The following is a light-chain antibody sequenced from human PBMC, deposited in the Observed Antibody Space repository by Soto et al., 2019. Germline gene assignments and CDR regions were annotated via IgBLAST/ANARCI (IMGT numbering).Light chain of an antibody. CDR3: QQYDSSPKT. J-gene: IGKJ1*01. CDR2: GAS. CDR1: QSVSSSY. Sequence: SVLTQSTVTLSLSPCERATLSCRSSQSVSSSYLAWYQQKPGQAPRLLIYGASSRATGIPDRFSGSGSGTDFTLTISRLEPEDFAVYYCQQYDSSPKTFGQGTKVDIK. V-gene: IGKV3-20*01.